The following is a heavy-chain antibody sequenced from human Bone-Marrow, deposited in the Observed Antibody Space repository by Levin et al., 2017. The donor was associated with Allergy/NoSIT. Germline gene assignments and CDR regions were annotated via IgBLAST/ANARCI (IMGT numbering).Heavy chain of an antibody. Sequence: GGSLRLSCAVSGFSFSTSWMSWVRQAPGKGLEWVANIKEDGSAKYYVDSVKGRFTVSRDNAKNSLYLQMDDLRGEDTALYYCARDVTMGGEAWGQGTLVTVSS. J-gene: IGHJ5*02. CDR1: GFSFSTSW. CDR2: IKEDGSAK. V-gene: IGHV3-7*03. D-gene: IGHD3-10*01. CDR3: ARDVTMGGEA.